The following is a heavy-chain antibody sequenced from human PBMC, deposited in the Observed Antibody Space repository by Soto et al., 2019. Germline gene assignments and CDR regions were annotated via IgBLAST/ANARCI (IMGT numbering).Heavy chain of an antibody. CDR3: AKNPGYYDDSTGYHFDY. D-gene: IGHD3-22*01. Sequence: EVQLLESGGGLVQPGGSLRLSCAASEFTFSNYAMSWVRQAPGKGLEWVSAISYGGGTTYYADSVKGRFTISRDNSKNTLYLQMNSLRAEDTVVYYCAKNPGYYDDSTGYHFDYWGQGTLVTVSS. CDR2: ISYGGGTT. CDR1: EFTFSNYA. V-gene: IGHV3-23*01. J-gene: IGHJ4*02.